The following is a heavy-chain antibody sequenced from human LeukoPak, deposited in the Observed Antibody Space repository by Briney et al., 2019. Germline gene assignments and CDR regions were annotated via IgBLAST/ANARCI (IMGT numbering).Heavy chain of an antibody. CDR3: AKDLRYSFLGYYYGMDV. Sequence: GGSLRLSCVASGFTFSNYGMHWVRQAPGKGLEWVAVIWYDGTNKYYADSVKGRFTISRDNSKNTLYLQMNSLRAEDTAVYYCAKDLRYSFLGYYYGMDVWGQGTTVTVSS. CDR1: GFTFSNYG. D-gene: IGHD2/OR15-2a*01. V-gene: IGHV3-30*02. CDR2: IWYDGTNK. J-gene: IGHJ6*02.